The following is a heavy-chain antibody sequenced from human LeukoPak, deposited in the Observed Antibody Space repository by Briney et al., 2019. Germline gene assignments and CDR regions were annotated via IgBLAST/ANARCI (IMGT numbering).Heavy chain of an antibody. D-gene: IGHD3-22*01. Sequence: GGSLRLSCADSGFTFSSYAMSWVRQAPGKGLEWVSAISGSGGSTYYADSVKGRFTISRDNSKNTLYLQMNSLRAEDTAVYYCAKDYHDSSGYYFPPPYYFDYWGQGTLVTVSS. J-gene: IGHJ4*02. V-gene: IGHV3-23*01. CDR1: GFTFSSYA. CDR2: ISGSGGST. CDR3: AKDYHDSSGYYFPPPYYFDY.